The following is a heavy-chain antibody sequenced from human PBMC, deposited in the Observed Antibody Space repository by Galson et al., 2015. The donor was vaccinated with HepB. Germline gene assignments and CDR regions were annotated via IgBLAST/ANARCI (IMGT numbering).Heavy chain of an antibody. D-gene: IGHD2-8*02. CDR2: IKSKTDGETT. J-gene: IGHJ5*02. V-gene: IGHV3-15*01. Sequence: SLRLSCAASGFPFNNAWMTWVRQAPGMGLEWVGRIKSKTDGETTDYAAPVRGRFTISRDGSKNRLSLQMNSLKTEDTAVYYCTTDVYYSTYWSWLDPWGQGTLVTVSS. CDR3: TTDVYYSTYWSWLDP. CDR1: GFPFNNAW.